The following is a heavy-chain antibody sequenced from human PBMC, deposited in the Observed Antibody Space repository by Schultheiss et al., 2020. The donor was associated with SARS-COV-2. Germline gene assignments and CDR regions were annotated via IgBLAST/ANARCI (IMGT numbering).Heavy chain of an antibody. V-gene: IGHV3-33*01. CDR1: GFVFSHYA. Sequence: GGSLRLSCAASGFVFSHYAMHWVRQGPGKGLEWVAVIWYDGSQRYYADSVRGRFTVSRDNSKNTVYLEMNSLRADDTAVYYCARDPPTIEAADTGEGHYLDYWGQGALVTVSS. CDR3: ARDPPTIEAADTGEGHYLDY. J-gene: IGHJ4*02. CDR2: IWYDGSQR. D-gene: IGHD6-13*01.